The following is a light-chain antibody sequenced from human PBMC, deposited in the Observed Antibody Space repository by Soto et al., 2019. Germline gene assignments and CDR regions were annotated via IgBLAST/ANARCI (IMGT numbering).Light chain of an antibody. CDR1: QSISSSY. J-gene: IGKJ1*01. CDR2: GAS. Sequence: EIVLTQSPGTLSLSPGERATLSCRASQSISSSYLAWYQQKPGQAPRLLIYGASSRATGIPGRFSGSGSWTVFTLTISRLEPEDFAVYYCQQYGSSRTFGQGTKVEIK. V-gene: IGKV3-20*01. CDR3: QQYGSSRT.